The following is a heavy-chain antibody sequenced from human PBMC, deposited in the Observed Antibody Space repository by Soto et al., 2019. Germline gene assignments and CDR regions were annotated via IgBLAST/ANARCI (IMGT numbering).Heavy chain of an antibody. CDR2: IWYDGRNE. CDR1: GFTSSSYG. J-gene: IGHJ5*01. D-gene: IGHD2-21*02. Sequence: GSLRLSCVASGFTSSSYGMHWVRQAPGKGLEWVAFIWYDGRNENYTDSVKGRFSISRDNSKNTLFLQMNSLRVDDTAVYYCARGTATDGLDSWGQGTLVTVSS. CDR3: ARGTATDGLDS. V-gene: IGHV3-33*01.